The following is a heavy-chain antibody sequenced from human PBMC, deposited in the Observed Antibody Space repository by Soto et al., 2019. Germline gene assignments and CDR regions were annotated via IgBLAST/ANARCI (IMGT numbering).Heavy chain of an antibody. D-gene: IGHD2-8*01. CDR2: ISSSSSYI. Sequence: GGSLRLSCAASGFTFSSYSMNWVRQAPGKGLEWVSSISSSSSYIYYADSVKGRCTISRDNAKNSLYLQMKSLRAEDTAVYYCARTIYCTNGVCYDAFDIGGQGTMVTVSS. CDR1: GFTFSSYS. V-gene: IGHV3-21*01. CDR3: ARTIYCTNGVCYDAFDI. J-gene: IGHJ3*02.